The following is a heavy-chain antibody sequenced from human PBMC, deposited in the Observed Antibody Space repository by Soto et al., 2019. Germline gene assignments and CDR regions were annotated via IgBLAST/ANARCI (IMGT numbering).Heavy chain of an antibody. CDR3: ARGAFGNYYVDY. Sequence: EVQLVESGGGLVQPGGSLRLSCAASGFTFSRDWMHWVRQAPGKGLVWVSRIKYDGSSTKYADSVKGRVTISRDNATNTAYLQMNSLRDEDTAVYYCARGAFGNYYVDYWGQGTLVTVAS. CDR1: GFTFSRDW. D-gene: IGHD3-10*01. CDR2: IKYDGSST. J-gene: IGHJ4*02. V-gene: IGHV3-74*01.